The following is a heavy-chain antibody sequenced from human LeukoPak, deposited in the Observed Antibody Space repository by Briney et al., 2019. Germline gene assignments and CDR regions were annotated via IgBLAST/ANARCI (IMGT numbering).Heavy chain of an antibody. Sequence: GGSLRLSCAASGFTFSSYAMSWVRQAPGKGLEWVSAISGSGGSTYYADSVKGRFTISRDNSKNTLYLQMNSLRAEDTAVYYCAKHYYDSSGYYIFDYWGQGTLVTVSS. D-gene: IGHD3-22*01. CDR1: GFTFSSYA. J-gene: IGHJ4*02. V-gene: IGHV3-23*01. CDR2: ISGSGGST. CDR3: AKHYYDSSGYYIFDY.